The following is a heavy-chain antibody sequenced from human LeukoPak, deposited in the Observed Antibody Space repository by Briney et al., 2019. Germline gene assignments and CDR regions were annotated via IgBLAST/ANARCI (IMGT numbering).Heavy chain of an antibody. CDR3: AREAYGSGSTGFDY. Sequence: PGGSLRLSCAASGFTFSNYWMHWVRQAPGKGLVWVSRINSDGSSTSYADSVKGRFTISRDNAKNTLYLQMNSLRAEDTAVYYCAREAYGSGSTGFDYWGQGTLVTVSS. D-gene: IGHD3-10*01. CDR2: INSDGSST. V-gene: IGHV3-74*01. J-gene: IGHJ4*02. CDR1: GFTFSNYW.